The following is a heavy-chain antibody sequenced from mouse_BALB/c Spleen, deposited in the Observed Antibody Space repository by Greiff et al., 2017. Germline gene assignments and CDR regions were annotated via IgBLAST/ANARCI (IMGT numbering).Heavy chain of an antibody. V-gene: IGHV1-7*01. J-gene: IGHJ2*01. D-gene: IGHD2-10*02. CDR1: GYTFTSYW. CDR3: ARSKYGNYPDN. CDR2: INPSTGYT. Sequence: QVHVKQSGAELAKPGASVKMSCKASGYTFTSYWMHWVKQRPGQGLEWIGYINPSTGYTEYNQKFKDKATLTADKSSSTAYMQLSSLTSEDSAVYYCARSKYGNYPDNWGQGTTLTVSS.